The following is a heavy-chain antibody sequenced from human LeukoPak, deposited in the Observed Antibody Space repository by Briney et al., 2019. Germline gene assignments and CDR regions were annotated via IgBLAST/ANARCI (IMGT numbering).Heavy chain of an antibody. V-gene: IGHV3-48*03. Sequence: GGSLRLSCAASGFTFSSYEMNWVRQAPGKGLEWVSYISSSGSTIYYADSVKGRFTISRDNAKNSLYLQMNSLRAEDTAVYYCARVPSGSYPIDYWGQGTLVTVSS. J-gene: IGHJ4*02. D-gene: IGHD1-26*01. CDR1: GFTFSSYE. CDR2: ISSSGSTI. CDR3: ARVPSGSYPIDY.